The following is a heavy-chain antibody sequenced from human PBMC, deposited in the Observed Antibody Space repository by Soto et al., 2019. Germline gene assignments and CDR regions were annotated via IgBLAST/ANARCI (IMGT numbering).Heavy chain of an antibody. Sequence: QLQLQESGSGLVKPSQTLSLTCAVSGGSISSGGYSWSWIRQPPGKGLEWIGYIYHSGSTYYNPSLKSRVTISVDRSKNQFSLKLSSVTAADTAVYYCARGLLLLGIGSYYDSQRDAFDIWGQGTMVTVSS. CDR2: IYHSGST. D-gene: IGHD3-22*01. V-gene: IGHV4-30-2*01. CDR3: ARGLLLLGIGSYYDSQRDAFDI. CDR1: GGSISSGGYS. J-gene: IGHJ3*02.